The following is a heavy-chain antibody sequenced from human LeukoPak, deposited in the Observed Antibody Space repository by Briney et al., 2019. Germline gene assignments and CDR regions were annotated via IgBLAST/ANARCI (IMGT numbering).Heavy chain of an antibody. J-gene: IGHJ4*02. CDR3: AKDRSDYSNYALGVLDY. D-gene: IGHD4-11*01. V-gene: IGHV1-8*01. CDR2: MNPNSGNT. Sequence: GASVKVSCKASGYTFTSYDINWVRQATGQGLEWKGWMNPNSGNTGYAQKFQGRVTMTRNTSISTAYKELSSLRAEDTAVYYCAKDRSDYSNYALGVLDYWGQGTLVTVSS. CDR1: GYTFTSYD.